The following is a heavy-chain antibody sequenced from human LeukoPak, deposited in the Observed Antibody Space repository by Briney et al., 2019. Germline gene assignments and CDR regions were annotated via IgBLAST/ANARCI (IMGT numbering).Heavy chain of an antibody. J-gene: IGHJ5*02. Sequence: SETLSLTCAVYGVSFSGYYWSWIRQPPGKGLEWIGEINHSGSTNYNPSLKSRVTISVDTSKNQFSLKLSSVTAADTAVYYCARSAMPPSRTTSRSNWFDPWGQGTLVTVSS. CDR2: INHSGST. CDR3: ARSAMPPSRTTSRSNWFDP. D-gene: IGHD2-2*01. V-gene: IGHV4-34*01. CDR1: GVSFSGYY.